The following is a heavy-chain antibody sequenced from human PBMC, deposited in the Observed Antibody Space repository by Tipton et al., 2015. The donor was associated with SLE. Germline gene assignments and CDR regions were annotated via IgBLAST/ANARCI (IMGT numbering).Heavy chain of an antibody. CDR2: FYTSGST. Sequence: TLSLTCTVSGGSISSYYWSWIRQPAGKGLEWIGRFYTSGSTNYNPSLKSRVTMSVDTSKKQFSLKLSSVTAADTAVYYCARDTGSDGYYYGMDVWGQGTTVTVSS. CDR3: ARDTGSDGYYYGMDV. J-gene: IGHJ6*02. D-gene: IGHD4-17*01. CDR1: GGSISSYY. V-gene: IGHV4-4*07.